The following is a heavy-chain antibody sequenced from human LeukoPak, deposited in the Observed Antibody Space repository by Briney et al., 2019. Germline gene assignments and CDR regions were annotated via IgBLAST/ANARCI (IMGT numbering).Heavy chain of an antibody. V-gene: IGHV4-59*08. CDR1: GGSISSYY. CDR3: ASTQGAVAPFDY. Sequence: SETLSLTCTVSGGSISSYYWSWIRQPPGKGLEWIGYIYYSGSTNYNPSLKSRVTISVDTSKNQFSLKLSSVTAADTAVYYCASTQGAVAPFDYWGQGTLVTVSS. D-gene: IGHD6-19*01. CDR2: IYYSGST. J-gene: IGHJ4*02.